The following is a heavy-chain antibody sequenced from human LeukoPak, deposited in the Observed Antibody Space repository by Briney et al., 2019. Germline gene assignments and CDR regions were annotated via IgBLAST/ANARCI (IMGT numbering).Heavy chain of an antibody. CDR3: ANKPRGDFQH. V-gene: IGHV3-23*01. CDR2: ISGSGGST. Sequence: GGSRNLSVAASGFPFGSLPRSWVGRPPGKGLKWVSAISGSGGSTYYADSVKGRFTISRDNSKNTLYLQMNSLRAEDTAVYYCANKPRGDFQHWGQGTLVTVSS. CDR1: GFPFGSLP. J-gene: IGHJ1*01. D-gene: IGHD3-10*01.